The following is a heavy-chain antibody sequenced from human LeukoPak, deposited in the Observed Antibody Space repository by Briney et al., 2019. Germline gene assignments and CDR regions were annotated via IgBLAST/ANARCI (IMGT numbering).Heavy chain of an antibody. CDR2: IKSKTDGGTT. D-gene: IGHD3-16*02. V-gene: IGHV3-15*01. Sequence: GGSLRLSCAASGFTFSNAWMSWVRQAPGKGLEWVGRIKSKTDGGTTDYAAPVKGRFVISRDDSNSTVYLQMNSLKTEDTAVYFCTTDPVSFEGIIAPFDYWGQGTLVTVSS. CDR3: TTDPVSFEGIIAPFDY. J-gene: IGHJ4*02. CDR1: GFTFSNAW.